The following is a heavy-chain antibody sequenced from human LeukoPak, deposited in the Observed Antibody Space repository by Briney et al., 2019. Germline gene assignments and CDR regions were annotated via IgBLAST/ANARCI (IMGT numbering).Heavy chain of an antibody. J-gene: IGHJ4*02. D-gene: IGHD3-22*01. CDR2: IYHTGSP. CDR1: GGSISSSNW. CDR3: ARGAHYYDSSGYYNYFDY. V-gene: IGHV4-4*02. Sequence: SETLSLTCAVSGGSISSSNWWSWVRQPPGKGLEWIGEIYHTGSPNYNPSLKSRVTISVDKSKNQLSLKLDSVTAADTAVYYCARGAHYYDSSGYYNYFDYWGQGTLVTVSS.